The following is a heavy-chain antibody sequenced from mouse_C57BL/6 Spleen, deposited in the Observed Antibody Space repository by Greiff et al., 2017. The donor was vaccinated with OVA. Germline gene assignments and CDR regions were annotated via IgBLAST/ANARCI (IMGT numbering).Heavy chain of an antibody. CDR2: IRLKSDNYAT. CDR3: TGAITTVAYDCAMDY. J-gene: IGHJ4*01. V-gene: IGHV6-3*01. Sequence: EVTLVESGGGLVQPGGSMRLSCVSSGFSLSNYWMNWFRHSPAKGLGWVAQIRLKSDNYATHYPESVNGRFRISRDNSKSSVYLQMNNSRVEDTGIYYCTGAITTVAYDCAMDYWGQGTLVTVSS. CDR1: GFSLSNYW. D-gene: IGHD1-1*01.